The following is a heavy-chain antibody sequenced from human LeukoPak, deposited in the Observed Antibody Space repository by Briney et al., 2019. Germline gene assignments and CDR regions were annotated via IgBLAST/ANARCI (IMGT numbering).Heavy chain of an antibody. CDR3: ARGPHSSGYYGHYFDY. D-gene: IGHD3-22*01. V-gene: IGHV3-48*03. CDR1: GFNLNGYE. Sequence: GGSLRPSCAASGFNLNGYEMNWVRQAPGKGLDWASYISGIGSTIYYACSVKGRFTISRDNAKNSLYLQMNSLRAEDTAVYYCARGPHSSGYYGHYFDYWGQGTLVTVSS. CDR2: ISGIGSTI. J-gene: IGHJ4*02.